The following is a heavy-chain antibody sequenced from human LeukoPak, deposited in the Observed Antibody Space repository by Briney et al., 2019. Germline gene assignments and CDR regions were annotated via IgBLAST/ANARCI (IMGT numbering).Heavy chain of an antibody. CDR2: INPNSGGT. D-gene: IGHD5-18*01. J-gene: IGHJ4*02. Sequence: ASGKLSCKASGYTFTAFYIHWVRQSPGQGLEWMGWINPNSGGTNYAQKFQGRVTMTRDTSISTAYMELSRLRSDDTAVYYCARQSVSGYSYGRRRRFDYWGQGTLVTVSS. V-gene: IGHV1-2*02. CDR3: ARQSVSGYSYGRRRRFDY. CDR1: GYTFTAFY.